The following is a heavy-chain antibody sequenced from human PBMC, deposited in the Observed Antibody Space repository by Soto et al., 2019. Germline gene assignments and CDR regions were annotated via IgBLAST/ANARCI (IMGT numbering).Heavy chain of an antibody. J-gene: IGHJ5*02. D-gene: IGHD2-2*01. CDR1: GFTFSSYA. CDR2: MSSDGSNE. CDR3: ASYCSSTSCHQRGFS. Sequence: GGSLRLSCAVSGFTFSSYAMHWVRQAPGKGLEWVAIMSSDGSNEYYVDSVKGRFTISRDNAKNTLYLQMNSLRAEDTALYYCASYCSSTSCHQRGFSWGQGTQVTVSS. V-gene: IGHV3-30*03.